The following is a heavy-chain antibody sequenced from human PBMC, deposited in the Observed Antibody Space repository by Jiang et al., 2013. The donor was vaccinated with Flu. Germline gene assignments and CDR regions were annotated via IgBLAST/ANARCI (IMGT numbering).Heavy chain of an antibody. Sequence: GAEVKKPGESLKISCEGSGFSFTDYWIAWVRQMPGKGLEWMGIIYASNSDARYSPSFQGQVTMSVDKSISTAYLQWSSLKASDTSIYYCARRLSVTGREFDYWGQGTLVTVSS. CDR2: IYASNSDA. V-gene: IGHV5-51*01. J-gene: IGHJ4*02. D-gene: IGHD6-19*01. CDR1: GFSFTDYW. CDR3: ARRLSVTGREFDY.